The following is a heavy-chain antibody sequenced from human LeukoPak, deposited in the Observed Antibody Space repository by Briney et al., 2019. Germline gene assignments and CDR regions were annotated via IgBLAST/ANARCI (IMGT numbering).Heavy chain of an antibody. J-gene: IGHJ4*02. CDR1: GFTFCSFS. CDR2: ISSSSSYI. Sequence: GGSLRLSCAASGFTFCSFSMNWVRQAPGKGLEWVSSISSSSSYIYCADSVKGRFTISRDNAKNSLYLQMNSLRAEDTAVYYCARDRWDSSWLYYFDYWGQGTLVTVSS. CDR3: ARDRWDSSWLYYFDY. D-gene: IGHD6-13*01. V-gene: IGHV3-21*01.